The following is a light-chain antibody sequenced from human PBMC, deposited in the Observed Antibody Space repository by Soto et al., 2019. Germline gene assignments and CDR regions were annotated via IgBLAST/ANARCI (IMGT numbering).Light chain of an antibody. CDR3: QHYGSSPWT. J-gene: IGKJ1*01. CDR2: GAS. Sequence: ETVLTQSPGTLSLSPGERATLSCRASQTIRSNYLAWYRQTPGQAPRLLIYGASNRATGIADRFSGSGSGTDFTLIISSLEPEDFALYYGQHYGSSPWTFGQGTKVESK. CDR1: QTIRSNY. V-gene: IGKV3-20*01.